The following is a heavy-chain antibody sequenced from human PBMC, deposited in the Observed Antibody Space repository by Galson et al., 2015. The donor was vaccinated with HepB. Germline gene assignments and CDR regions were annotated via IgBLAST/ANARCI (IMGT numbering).Heavy chain of an antibody. D-gene: IGHD3-22*01. V-gene: IGHV4-61*02. J-gene: IGHJ4*02. CDR3: ARDSGSYYYDSSGYYPMYYFDY. CDR2: IYTSGST. CDR1: GGSISSGSYY. Sequence: TLSLTCTVSGGSISSGSYYWSWIRQPAGKGLEWIGRIYTSGSTNYNPSLKSRVTMSVDTSKNQFSLKLSSVTAADTAVYYCARDSGSYYYDSSGYYPMYYFDYWGQGTLVTVSS.